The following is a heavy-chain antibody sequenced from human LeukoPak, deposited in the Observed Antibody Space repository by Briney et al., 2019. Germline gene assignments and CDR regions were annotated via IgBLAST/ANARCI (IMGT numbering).Heavy chain of an antibody. V-gene: IGHV3-23*01. J-gene: IGHJ4*02. CDR2: ISGSGGST. CDR3: AKENRYSSGRNYYFDY. Sequence: TGGSLRLSCAASGFTFSSYAMSWVRQAPGKGLEWVPAISGSGGSTYYADSVKGRFTISRDNSKNTLYLQMNSLRAEDTAVYYCAKENRYSSGRNYYFDYWGQGTLVTVSS. CDR1: GFTFSSYA. D-gene: IGHD6-19*01.